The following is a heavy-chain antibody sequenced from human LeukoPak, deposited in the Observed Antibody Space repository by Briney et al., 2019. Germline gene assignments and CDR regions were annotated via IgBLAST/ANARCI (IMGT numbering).Heavy chain of an antibody. V-gene: IGHV1-2*02. Sequence: ASVKVSCKASGYTFTGYYTHWVRQAPGQGLEWMGWINPNSGGTNYAQKFQGRVTMTRDTSISTASMELSRLRSDDTAVYYCARAQYSSGTRGFDPWGQGTLVTVSS. D-gene: IGHD6-19*01. CDR2: INPNSGGT. CDR1: GYTFTGYY. CDR3: ARAQYSSGTRGFDP. J-gene: IGHJ5*02.